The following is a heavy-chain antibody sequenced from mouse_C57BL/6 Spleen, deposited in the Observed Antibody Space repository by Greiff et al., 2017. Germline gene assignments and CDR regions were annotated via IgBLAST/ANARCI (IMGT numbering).Heavy chain of an antibody. CDR2: ISSGGSYT. D-gene: IGHD4-1*01. J-gene: IGHJ2*01. CDR3: ARQGNGDEYYFDY. CDR1: GFTFSSYG. Sequence: EVKLVESVGDLVKPGGSLKLSCAASGFTFSSYGMSWVRQTPDKRLEWVATISSGGSYTYYPDSVKGRFTISRDNAKNTLYLQMSSLKSEDTAMYYCARQGNGDEYYFDYWGQGTTLTVSS. V-gene: IGHV5-6*02.